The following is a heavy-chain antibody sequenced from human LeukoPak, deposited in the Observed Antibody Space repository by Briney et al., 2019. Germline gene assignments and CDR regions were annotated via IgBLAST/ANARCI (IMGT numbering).Heavy chain of an antibody. CDR3: AKDDAWLRFGE. D-gene: IGHD5-12*01. CDR1: GFTFSNYA. Sequence: EPGGSLRLSCAASGFTFSNYAMHWVRQAPGKGLEYVSAISSNGGITFYANSVKGRFTISRDNSKNTLYLEVIRLTPEDSAVYYCAKDDAWLRFGEWSQGTLVTVSS. CDR2: ISSNGGIT. J-gene: IGHJ4*02. V-gene: IGHV3-64*01.